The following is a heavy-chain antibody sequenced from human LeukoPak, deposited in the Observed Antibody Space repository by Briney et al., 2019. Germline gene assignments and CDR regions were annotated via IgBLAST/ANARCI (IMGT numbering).Heavy chain of an antibody. Sequence: PGGSLRLSCAASGFIFSSYPLNWVRQAPGKGLERVSTISGTGSSTYYADSVKGRFTISRDNSKNTLYLQMNSLRAEDTAVYYCAKGPIWFGELSLFDYWGQGTLVTVSS. CDR1: GFIFSSYP. J-gene: IGHJ4*02. CDR2: ISGTGSST. D-gene: IGHD3-10*01. V-gene: IGHV3-23*01. CDR3: AKGPIWFGELSLFDY.